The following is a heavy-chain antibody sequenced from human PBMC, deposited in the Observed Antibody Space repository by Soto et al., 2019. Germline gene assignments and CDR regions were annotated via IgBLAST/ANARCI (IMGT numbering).Heavy chain of an antibody. CDR1: GFTFDDYA. Sequence: SLRLSCAASGFTFDDYAMHWVRQAPGKGLEWVSGISWNSGSIGYADSVKGRFTISRDNAKNSLYLQMNSLRAEDTALYYCAKDISVDTQRSFDYWGQGTLVTVSS. V-gene: IGHV3-9*01. J-gene: IGHJ4*02. CDR3: AKDISVDTQRSFDY. CDR2: ISWNSGSI.